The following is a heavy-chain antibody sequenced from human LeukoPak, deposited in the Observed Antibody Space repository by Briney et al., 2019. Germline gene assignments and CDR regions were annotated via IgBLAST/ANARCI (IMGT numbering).Heavy chain of an antibody. CDR1: GGTFSSYA. D-gene: IGHD5-24*01. Sequence: ASVKVSCKASGGTFSSYAISWVRQAPGQGLEWMGGIIPIFGTANYAQKFQGRVTITADESTSAAYMELSSLRSEDTAVYYCSVEMANLDYWGQGTLVTVSS. CDR3: SVEMANLDY. J-gene: IGHJ4*02. CDR2: IIPIFGTA. V-gene: IGHV1-69*13.